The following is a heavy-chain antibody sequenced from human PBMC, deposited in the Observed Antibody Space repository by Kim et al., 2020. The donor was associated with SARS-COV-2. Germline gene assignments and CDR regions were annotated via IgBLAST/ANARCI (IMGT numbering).Heavy chain of an antibody. D-gene: IGHD2-21*01. CDR3: ARQGEMAIKDAFDI. Sequence: AQKFQGRVTMTRDTSTSTVYMELSSLRSEDTAVYYCARQGEMAIKDAFDIWGQGTMVTVSS. J-gene: IGHJ3*02. V-gene: IGHV1-46*01.